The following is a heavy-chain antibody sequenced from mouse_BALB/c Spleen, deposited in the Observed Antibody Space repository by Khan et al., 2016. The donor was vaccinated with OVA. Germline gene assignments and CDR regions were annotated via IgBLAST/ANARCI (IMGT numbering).Heavy chain of an antibody. Sequence: QVQLKQSGPELVKPGASVKISCKASGYTFTDYYINWVKQKPGQGLEWIGWIYPGTGDTQYNEKFKGKATLTVDTSSRTVYMQVSSLTSEDTAVYFCARDVATEYVNFWGQGTTLTVSS. D-gene: IGHD1-2*01. CDR2: IYPGTGDT. V-gene: IGHV1-84*02. CDR1: GYTFTDYY. CDR3: ARDVATEYVNF. J-gene: IGHJ2*01.